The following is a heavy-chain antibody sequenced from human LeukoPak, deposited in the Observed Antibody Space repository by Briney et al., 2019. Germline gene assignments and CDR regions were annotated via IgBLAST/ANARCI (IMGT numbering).Heavy chain of an antibody. CDR2: IYYSGST. Sequence: SETLSLTCTVSGGSISSSSYYWGWIRQPPGKGLEWIGSIYYSGSTYYNPSPKSRVTISVDTSKNQFSLKLSSVTAADTAVYYCARHPSSSSGYYNYWGQGTLVTVSS. V-gene: IGHV4-39*01. CDR3: ARHPSSSSGYYNY. D-gene: IGHD3-22*01. CDR1: GGSISSSSYY. J-gene: IGHJ4*02.